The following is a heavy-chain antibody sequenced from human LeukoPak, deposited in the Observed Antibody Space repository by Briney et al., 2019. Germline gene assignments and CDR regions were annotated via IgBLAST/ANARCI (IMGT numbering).Heavy chain of an antibody. CDR1: GYTSTSYD. D-gene: IGHD6-13*01. J-gene: IGHJ4*02. CDR3: ARFYSSSSSFDY. Sequence: ASVKVSCKASGYTSTSYDINWVRQATGQGLEWMGWMNPNSGNTGYAQKFQGRVTMTRNTSISTAYMELSSLRSEDTAVYYCARFYSSSSSFDYWGQGTLVTVSS. V-gene: IGHV1-8*01. CDR2: MNPNSGNT.